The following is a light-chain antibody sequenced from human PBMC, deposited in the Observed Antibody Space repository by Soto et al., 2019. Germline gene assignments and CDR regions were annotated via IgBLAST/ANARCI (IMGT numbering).Light chain of an antibody. CDR2: EGS. V-gene: IGLV2-23*01. Sequence: QSALTQPASVSGSPGQSITISCTGTSSDIGSYNYVSWYQQHPGKVPKLMVYEGSKRPSGVSNRFSGSKSGNTASLTISGRQAEDEDDYCCASYGGSSTVVFGGGTKLTVL. J-gene: IGLJ2*01. CDR3: ASYGGSSTVV. CDR1: SSDIGSYNY.